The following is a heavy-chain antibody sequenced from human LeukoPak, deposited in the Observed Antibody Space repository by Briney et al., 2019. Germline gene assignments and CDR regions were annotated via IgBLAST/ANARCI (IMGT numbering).Heavy chain of an antibody. D-gene: IGHD2-2*01. J-gene: IGHJ4*02. CDR3: AREDCSSTSCCDY. CDR2: IKQDGSEK. CDR1: GFTFSSYG. Sequence: PGGSLRLSCAASGFTFSSYGMHWVRQAPGKGLEWVANIKQDGSEKYYVDSVKGRFTISRDNAKSSLYMQMNSLRAEDTAVYYCAREDCSSTSCCDYWGQGTLVTVSS. V-gene: IGHV3-7*01.